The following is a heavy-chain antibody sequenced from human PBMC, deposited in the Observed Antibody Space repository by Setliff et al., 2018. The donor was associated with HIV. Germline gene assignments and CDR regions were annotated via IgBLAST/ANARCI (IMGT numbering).Heavy chain of an antibody. D-gene: IGHD6-19*01. Sequence: SQTLSLTCAISGDSVSSNNAAWNWIRQSPLRGLEWLGRAYFRSKWYFDYAVSVKSRIIINPDTSKNQFSLHLNSVTPEDTAVYYCARGSYGSVLLWGQGTLVTVSS. J-gene: IGHJ4*02. CDR2: AYFRSKWYF. V-gene: IGHV6-1*01. CDR3: ARGSYGSVLL. CDR1: GDSVSSNNAA.